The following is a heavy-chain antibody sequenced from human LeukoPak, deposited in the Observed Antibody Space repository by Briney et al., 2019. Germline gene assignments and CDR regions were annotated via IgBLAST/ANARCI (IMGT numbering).Heavy chain of an antibody. Sequence: GGSLRLSCAASGFSFSSYGIHWVRQAPGKVLEWVAIIVYDGSYKYYADSVKGRFTISRDNSKSTLYLQMNSLRAEDTAVYYCARGGSSGWNYFDYWGQGTLVTVSS. J-gene: IGHJ4*02. V-gene: IGHV3-30*03. D-gene: IGHD6-19*01. CDR1: GFSFSSYG. CDR3: ARGGSSGWNYFDY. CDR2: IVYDGSYK.